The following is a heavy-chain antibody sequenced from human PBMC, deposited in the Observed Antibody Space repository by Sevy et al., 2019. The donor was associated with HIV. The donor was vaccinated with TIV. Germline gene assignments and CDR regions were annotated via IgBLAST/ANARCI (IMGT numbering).Heavy chain of an antibody. V-gene: IGHV3-15*01. CDR2: MRSKSDGGAI. Sequence: GGSLRLSCVASGFNFNNAWMSWVRQAPGKGLEWVGRMRSKSDGGAIDYVPPVRGRFTISRDDSKNMLYLQLNSLKSEDTAMYYCATGSTSPTRNYYDSSGYYYWGQGTLVTVSS. CDR1: GFNFNNAW. J-gene: IGHJ4*02. D-gene: IGHD3-22*01. CDR3: ATGSTSPTRNYYDSSGYYY.